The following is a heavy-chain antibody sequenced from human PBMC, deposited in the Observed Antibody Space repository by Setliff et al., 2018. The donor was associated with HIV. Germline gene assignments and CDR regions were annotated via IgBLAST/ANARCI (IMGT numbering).Heavy chain of an antibody. V-gene: IGHV3-48*04. CDR3: ATDVDTATVFWGSHYLDY. Sequence: GGSLRLSCEASGFTLRSYAMYWVRQAPGKGLEWVSYISSSSDSIYYADSVRGRFTVSRDNAKNSLYLQMNILRAEDTAVYYCATDVDTATVFWGSHYLDYWGQGTLGTVSS. CDR2: ISSSSDSI. J-gene: IGHJ4*02. D-gene: IGHD5-18*01. CDR1: GFTLRSYA.